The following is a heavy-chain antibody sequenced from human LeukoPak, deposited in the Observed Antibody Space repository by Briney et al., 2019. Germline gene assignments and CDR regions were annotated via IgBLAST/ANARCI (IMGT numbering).Heavy chain of an antibody. V-gene: IGHV1-18*04. D-gene: IGHD2-2*01. CDR1: GYTFTGYY. CDR3: ARGCSSTSCYLIDY. J-gene: IGHJ4*02. Sequence: ASVKVSCKASGYTFTGYYMHWVRQAPGQGLEWMGWISAYNGNTNYAQELQGRVTMTTDTSTSTAYMELRSLRSDDTAVYYCARGCSSTSCYLIDYWGQGTLVTVSS. CDR2: ISAYNGNT.